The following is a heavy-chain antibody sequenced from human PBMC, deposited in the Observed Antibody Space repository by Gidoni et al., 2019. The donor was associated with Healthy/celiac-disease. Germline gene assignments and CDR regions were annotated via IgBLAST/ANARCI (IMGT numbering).Heavy chain of an antibody. Sequence: QVQLVQSGAEVKKPGSSVKVSCKASGGTFSSYAISWVRQAPGQGLEWMGGIIPIFGTANYAQKFQGRVTITADESTSTAYMELSSLRSEDTAVYYCARELIRYFDWSFSNFYAFDIWGQGTMVTVSS. D-gene: IGHD3-9*01. CDR2: IIPIFGTA. J-gene: IGHJ3*02. V-gene: IGHV1-69*01. CDR3: ARELIRYFDWSFSNFYAFDI. CDR1: GGTFSSYA.